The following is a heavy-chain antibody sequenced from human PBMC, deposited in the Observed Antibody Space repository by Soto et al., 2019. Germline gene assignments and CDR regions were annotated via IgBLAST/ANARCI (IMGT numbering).Heavy chain of an antibody. CDR3: AKDLMRLSIAVAGDYYYGMDV. D-gene: IGHD6-19*01. CDR2: ISGSGGST. V-gene: IGHV3-23*01. CDR1: GFTFSSYA. J-gene: IGHJ6*02. Sequence: GGSLRLSCAASGFTFSSYAMSWVRQAPGKGLEWVSAISGSGGSTYYADSVKGRFTISRDNSKNTLYLQMNSLRAEDTAVYYCAKDLMRLSIAVAGDYYYGMDVWGQGTTVTVS.